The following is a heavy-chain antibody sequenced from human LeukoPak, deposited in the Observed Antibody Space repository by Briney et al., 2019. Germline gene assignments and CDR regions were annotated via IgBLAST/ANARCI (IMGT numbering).Heavy chain of an antibody. CDR2: INPASGGT. CDR3: ARVLFPSGPTHCFDP. Sequence: ASVKVSCKASGYIFSGHYIQWVRQAPGQGLEWMGWINPASGGTNNAQEFHGRVTMTTDTSINTVYMELNSLRSDDTAVYYCARVLFPSGPTHCFDPWGQGTLVTVSS. J-gene: IGHJ5*02. V-gene: IGHV1-2*02. D-gene: IGHD2-21*01. CDR1: GYIFSGHY.